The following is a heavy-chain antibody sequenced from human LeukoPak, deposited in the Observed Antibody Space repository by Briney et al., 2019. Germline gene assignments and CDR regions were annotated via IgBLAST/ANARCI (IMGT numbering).Heavy chain of an antibody. Sequence: SVKVSCKASVGTFSSYAISWVRQAPGQGLAWMGGIIPIFGTANYAQKIQGRVTITADESTSTAYMEPTSLRTEDTAVYYCARAITMVRGVKSYYYSMDVWGKGTTVTVSS. V-gene: IGHV1-69*01. CDR3: ARAITMVRGVKSYYYSMDV. D-gene: IGHD3-10*01. J-gene: IGHJ6*03. CDR1: VGTFSSYA. CDR2: IIPIFGTA.